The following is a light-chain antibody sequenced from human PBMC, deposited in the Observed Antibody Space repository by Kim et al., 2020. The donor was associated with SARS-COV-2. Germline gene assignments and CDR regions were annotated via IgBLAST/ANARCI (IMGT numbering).Light chain of an antibody. J-gene: IGLJ1*01. CDR1: SLRSYY. CDR3: NSRDSSGNHP. V-gene: IGLV3-19*01. CDR2: GKN. Sequence: SSELTQDPAVSVALGQTVRITCQGDSLRSYYASWYQQKPGQGPVLVIYGKNNRPSGIPDRFSGSSSGNTASLTITGAQAEDEADYYCNSRDSSGNHPFGTGTKVTVL.